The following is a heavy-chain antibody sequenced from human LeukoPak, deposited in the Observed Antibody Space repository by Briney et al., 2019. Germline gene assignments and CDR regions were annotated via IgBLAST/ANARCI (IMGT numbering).Heavy chain of an antibody. D-gene: IGHD6-19*01. J-gene: IGHJ4*02. CDR2: ISGGSSTI. V-gene: IGHV3-48*01. CDR3: ARVGSNQWLDY. Sequence: GGSLRLSCAASGFTLSSYSMNWVRQAPGKGLEWVSYISGGSSTIYSADSVKGRFTISRDNAKNLLYLLMDTLRAEDTAVYYCARVGSNQWLDYWGQGTLVTVSS. CDR1: GFTLSSYS.